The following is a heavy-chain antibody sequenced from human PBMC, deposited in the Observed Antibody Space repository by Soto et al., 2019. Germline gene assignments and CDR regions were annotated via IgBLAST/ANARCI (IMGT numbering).Heavy chain of an antibody. CDR2: ISGSGGNT. Sequence: PGGSLRLSCAASGFTFSSYAMSWVRQAPGKGLEWVSGISGSGGNTYYADSVKGRFTISRDNSKNTLFLQMNSLRAEDTAVFYCASSRGSQPSVPAAMGLDFWGPGTRVTVSS. CDR3: ASSRGSQPSVPAAMGLDF. D-gene: IGHD2-2*01. CDR1: GFTFSSYA. V-gene: IGHV3-23*01. J-gene: IGHJ4*02.